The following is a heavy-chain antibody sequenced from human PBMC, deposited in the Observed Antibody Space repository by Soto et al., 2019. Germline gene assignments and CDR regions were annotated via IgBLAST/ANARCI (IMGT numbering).Heavy chain of an antibody. CDR1: GFPFSTYA. CDR3: ATDPRVLTPEDYCFDH. CDR2: ISYHGLTT. Sequence: QVQLVESGGGVVQPGRSLRLSCAASGFPFSTYALHWIRQAPGKGLEWVAVISYHGLTTYYADPVQGRFTISRDNSENTVYLQMNSLRAEDTAVYYCATDPRVLTPEDYCFDHWGQGTLVTVSS. V-gene: IGHV3-30-3*01. J-gene: IGHJ4*02.